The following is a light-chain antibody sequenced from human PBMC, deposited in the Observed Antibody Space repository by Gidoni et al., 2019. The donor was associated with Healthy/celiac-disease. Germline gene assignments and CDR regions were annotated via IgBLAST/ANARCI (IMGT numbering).Light chain of an antibody. J-gene: IGKJ2*01. Sequence: DINMTQSPSTLSASVAERVTITCRASQSISSWLAWYQQKPGKAPKLLIYDASSLESGVPSRFSGSGSGTEFTLTISSLQPDDFATYYCQQYNSWGTFGQGTKLEIK. CDR2: DAS. CDR1: QSISSW. V-gene: IGKV1-5*01. CDR3: QQYNSWGT.